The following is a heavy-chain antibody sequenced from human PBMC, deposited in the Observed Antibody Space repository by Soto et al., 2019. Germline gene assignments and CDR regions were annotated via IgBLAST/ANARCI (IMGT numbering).Heavy chain of an antibody. D-gene: IGHD3-22*01. Sequence: QVQLVEAGGGVVQPGRSLRLSCAASGFTFTNHGMHWVRQAPGKGLELVAFIWFDGTNQDYAESVKGRFTISRDNSKGTLYLQMNSLRAEDTAVYYCARGRYDDSTGYGFFDYGGQGNLVTVAS. J-gene: IGHJ4*02. CDR2: IWFDGTNQ. V-gene: IGHV3-33*01. CDR3: ARGRYDDSTGYGFFDY. CDR1: GFTFTNHG.